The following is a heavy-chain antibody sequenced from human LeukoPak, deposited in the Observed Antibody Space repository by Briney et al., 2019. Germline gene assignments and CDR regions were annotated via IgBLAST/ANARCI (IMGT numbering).Heavy chain of an antibody. V-gene: IGHV1-8*01. J-gene: IGHJ5*02. CDR2: MNPNSGNT. Sequence: ASVKVSCKASGYTFTSYDINWVRQATGQGLEWMGWMNPNSGNTGYAQKFQGRVTMTRNTSISTAYMELSSLRSEGTAVYYCARGRGSSSWYRNWFDPWGQGTLVTVSS. D-gene: IGHD6-13*01. CDR1: GYTFTSYD. CDR3: ARGRGSSSWYRNWFDP.